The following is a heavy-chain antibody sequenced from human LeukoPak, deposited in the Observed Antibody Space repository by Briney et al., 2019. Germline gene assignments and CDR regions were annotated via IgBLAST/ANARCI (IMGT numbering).Heavy chain of an antibody. V-gene: IGHV3-11*01. J-gene: IGHJ4*02. CDR2: ISSSGSTI. Sequence: GGSLRLSCAASGFTFSDYYMSWIRQAPGKGLEWVSYISSSGSTIYYADSVKGRFTISRDNAKNSLYLQMNSLRAEDTAVYYCASNYDSRLYYFDYWGQGTLVTVSS. CDR3: ASNYDSRLYYFDY. CDR1: GFTFSDYY. D-gene: IGHD3-22*01.